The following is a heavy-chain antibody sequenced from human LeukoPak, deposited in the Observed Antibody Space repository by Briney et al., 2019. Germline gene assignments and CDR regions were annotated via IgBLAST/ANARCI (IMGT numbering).Heavy chain of an antibody. CDR1: GFTFSSYW. D-gene: IGHD2-8*01. CDR3: ARDPDCTSDVCFDY. CDR2: INQAGSQK. Sequence: GGSLRLSFAASGFTFSSYWMTWVRQAPGKGLEWVANINQAGSQKYYVGSVKGRFTISRDNAKNSLYLQMNSLRVEDTAVYYCARDPDCTSDVCFDYWGQGTLVTVSS. J-gene: IGHJ4*02. V-gene: IGHV3-7*01.